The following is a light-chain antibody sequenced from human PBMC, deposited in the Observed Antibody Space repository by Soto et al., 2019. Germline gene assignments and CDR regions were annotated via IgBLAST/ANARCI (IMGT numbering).Light chain of an antibody. V-gene: IGLV1-40*01. CDR3: AAWDDSLNGFYV. CDR1: SSNIGAEYD. CDR2: GDN. Sequence: QSVLTQPPSVSGAPGQRVAISCTGSSSNIGAEYDVHWYQQLPGTAPKRLIYGDNNRPSGVPDRFSGSKSGTSASLAISGLQSGDEGDYYCAAWDDSLNGFYVFGTGTKVTVL. J-gene: IGLJ1*01.